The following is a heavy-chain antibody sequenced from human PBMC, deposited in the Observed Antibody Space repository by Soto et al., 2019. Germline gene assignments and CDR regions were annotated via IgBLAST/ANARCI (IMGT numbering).Heavy chain of an antibody. CDR2: INHSGST. Sequence: QVQLQQWGAGLLKPSETLSLTCAVYGGSFSGYYWSWIRQPPGKGLEWIGEINHSGSTNYNPSLKSRVTISVDTSKNQFSLKLSSVTAADTAVYYCARGRRYNWYYVRSFSFDYWGQGTLVTVSS. V-gene: IGHV4-34*01. D-gene: IGHD1-7*01. CDR1: GGSFSGYY. CDR3: ARGRRYNWYYVRSFSFDY. J-gene: IGHJ4*02.